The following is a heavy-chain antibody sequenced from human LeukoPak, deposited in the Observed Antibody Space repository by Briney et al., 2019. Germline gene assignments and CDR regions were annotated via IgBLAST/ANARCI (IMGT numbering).Heavy chain of an antibody. Sequence: ASVKVSCKASGYTFTGYYMHWVRQAPGQGLEWMGRINPNSGGTNYAQKFQGRVTMTRDTSTSTAYMELSRLRSDDTAVYCCARERIQLWLLGGGFDPWGQGTLVTVSS. CDR3: ARERIQLWLLGGGFDP. J-gene: IGHJ5*02. CDR1: GYTFTGYY. D-gene: IGHD5-18*01. CDR2: INPNSGGT. V-gene: IGHV1-2*06.